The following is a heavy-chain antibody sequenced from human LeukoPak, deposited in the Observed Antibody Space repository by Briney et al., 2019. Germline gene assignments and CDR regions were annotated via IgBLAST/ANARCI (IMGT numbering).Heavy chain of an antibody. Sequence: GGSLRLSCAASGFTFSSYSMNWVRQAPGKWLEWVSYISSSSSSIYYADSVKGRFTISRDNAKNSLYLQMNSLRDEDTAVYYCARDLLRYCSSTSCSYSGMDVWGQGTTVTVSS. CDR2: ISSSSSSI. D-gene: IGHD2-2*01. J-gene: IGHJ6*02. CDR3: ARDLLRYCSSTSCSYSGMDV. V-gene: IGHV3-48*02. CDR1: GFTFSSYS.